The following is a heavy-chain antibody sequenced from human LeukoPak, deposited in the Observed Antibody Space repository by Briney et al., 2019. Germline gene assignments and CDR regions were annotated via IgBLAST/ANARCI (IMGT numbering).Heavy chain of an antibody. CDR2: MNPNSGNT. Sequence: ASVKVSCKASGYTFTSYDINWVRQATGQGLEWMGWMNPNSGNTGYAQKFQGRVTTTRNTSISTAYMELSSLRSEDTAVYYCARAVPAAIRKVTNWFDPWAREPWSPSPQ. CDR1: GYTFTSYD. J-gene: IGHJ5*02. V-gene: IGHV1-8*01. CDR3: ARAVPAAIRKVTNWFDP. D-gene: IGHD2-2*01.